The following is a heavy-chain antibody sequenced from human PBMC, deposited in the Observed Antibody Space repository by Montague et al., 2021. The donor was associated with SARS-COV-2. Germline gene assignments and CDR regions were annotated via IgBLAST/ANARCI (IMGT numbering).Heavy chain of an antibody. CDR2: ISGSGGST. V-gene: IGHV3-23*01. CDR1: GFTFSSYA. CDR3: AKDLHYDILTGYWDY. J-gene: IGHJ4*02. Sequence: SLRLSGAASGFTFSSYAMSWVRQAPGKGLEWVSAISGSGGSTYYADSVKGRFTIPRDNTKNTLYLQMNSLRAEDTAVYYCAKDLHYDILTGYWDYWGQGTLVTVSS. D-gene: IGHD3-9*01.